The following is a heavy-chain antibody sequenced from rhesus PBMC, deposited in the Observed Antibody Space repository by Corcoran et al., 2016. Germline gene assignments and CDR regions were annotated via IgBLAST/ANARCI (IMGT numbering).Heavy chain of an antibody. D-gene: IGHD4-35*01. Sequence: EVQLVESGGGLAKPGGSLRPSCAASGFTFSSYWMNWVRQTPGKGLEWILVINSGDDSKYYADYVKGRFTISRDNSKNTLSLKMNSLRAEDTAVYYCAKEPTVTTSGYWGQGVLVTVSS. CDR3: AKEPTVTTSGY. CDR2: INSGDDSK. CDR1: GFTFSSYW. J-gene: IGHJ4*01. V-gene: IGHV3S42*01.